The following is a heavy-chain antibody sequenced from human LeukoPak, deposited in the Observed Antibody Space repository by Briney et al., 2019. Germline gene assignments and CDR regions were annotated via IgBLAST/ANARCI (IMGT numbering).Heavy chain of an antibody. CDR2: MHHSGST. V-gene: IGHV4-38-2*02. CDR3: ARGDHVYVWFEELSSETSHNWFDP. CDR1: GNSISSDYY. Sequence: PSETLSLTCTVSGNSISSDYYWGWIRQPPGMGLEWVGSMHHSGSTYYNPSLKSRVTISVDTSKNQFSLKLSSVTAADTAVYYCARGDHVYVWFEELSSETSHNWFDPWGQGTLVTVSS. J-gene: IGHJ5*02. D-gene: IGHD3-10*01.